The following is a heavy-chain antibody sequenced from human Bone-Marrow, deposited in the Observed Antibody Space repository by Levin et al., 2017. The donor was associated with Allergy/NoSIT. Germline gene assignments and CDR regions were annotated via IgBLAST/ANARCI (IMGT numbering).Heavy chain of an antibody. CDR1: GFNFSSYG. CDR2: IWPDGRNK. CDR3: ARNVGFCSGSSCHYYYYYMDV. J-gene: IGHJ6*03. V-gene: IGHV3-33*01. D-gene: IGHD2-15*01. Sequence: PGGSLRLSCAASGFNFSSYGMNWVRRAPGKGLEWVAVIWPDGRNKYYADSVKGRFTISRDNSKNTLYLQMNSLRAEDTAVFYCARNVGFCSGSSCHYYYYYMDVWGKGTTVTVSS.